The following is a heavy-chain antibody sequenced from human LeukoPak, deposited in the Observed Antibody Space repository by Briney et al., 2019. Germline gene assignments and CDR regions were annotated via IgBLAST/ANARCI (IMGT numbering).Heavy chain of an antibody. J-gene: IGHJ6*02. CDR2: INPNSGGT. CDR1: GYTFTGYY. V-gene: IGHV1-2*02. D-gene: IGHD3-10*01. Sequence: ASVKVSCKASGYTFTGYYMHWVRQAPGQGLGWMGWINPNSGGTNYAQKFQGRVTMTRDTSNSTAYMELSRLRSDDTAVYYCAGAGFGELPSYGMDVWGQGTTVTVSS. CDR3: AGAGFGELPSYGMDV.